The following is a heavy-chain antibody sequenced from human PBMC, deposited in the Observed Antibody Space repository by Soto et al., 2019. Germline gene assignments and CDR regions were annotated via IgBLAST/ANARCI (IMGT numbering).Heavy chain of an antibody. Sequence: LSLTCAASGFTFSNAWMNWVRQAPGKGLEWVGRIKSKTDGGTTDYAAPVKGRFTISRDDSKNTLYLQMNSLKTEDTAVYYCTTEDGAVARWLDYWGQGTLVTVSS. CDR1: GFTFSNAW. CDR3: TTEDGAVARWLDY. V-gene: IGHV3-15*07. CDR2: IKSKTDGGTT. J-gene: IGHJ4*02. D-gene: IGHD6-19*01.